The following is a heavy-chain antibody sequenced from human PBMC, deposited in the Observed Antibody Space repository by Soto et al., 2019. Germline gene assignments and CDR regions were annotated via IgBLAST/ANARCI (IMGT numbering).Heavy chain of an antibody. CDR3: ARVVPAAEYYYYGMDV. J-gene: IGHJ6*02. CDR2: INHSGST. V-gene: IGHV4-34*01. Sequence: QVQLQQWGAGLLKPLETLSLTCAVYGGSFSGYYWSWIRQPPGKGLEWIGEINHSGSTNYNPSLKSRVTISVDTSKNQFSLKLSSVTAADTAVYYCARVVPAAEYYYYGMDVWGQGTTVTVSS. CDR1: GGSFSGYY. D-gene: IGHD2-2*01.